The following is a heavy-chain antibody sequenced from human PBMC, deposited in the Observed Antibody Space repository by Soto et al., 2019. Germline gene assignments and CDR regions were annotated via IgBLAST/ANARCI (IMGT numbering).Heavy chain of an antibody. V-gene: IGHV4-31*03. D-gene: IGHD4-17*01. Sequence: PSETLSLTCTVSGGSISSGGYYWSWIRQHPGKGLEWIGYIYYSGSTYYNPSLKSRVTISVDTSKNQFSLKLSSVTAADTAVYYCASVDDYGGNVFDYWGQGTLVTVSS. CDR3: ASVDDYGGNVFDY. CDR2: IYYSGST. CDR1: GGSISSGGYY. J-gene: IGHJ4*02.